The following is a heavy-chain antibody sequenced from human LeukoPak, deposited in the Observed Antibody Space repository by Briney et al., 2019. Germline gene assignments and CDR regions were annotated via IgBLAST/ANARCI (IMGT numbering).Heavy chain of an antibody. CDR2: IYYSGST. CDR3: ASTGYSSSWYPSAEYFQH. Sequence: SETLSHTCTVSGDSISSYYWSWIRQPPGKGLEWIGYIYYSGSTNYNPSLKSRVTISVDTSKNQFSLKLSSVTAADTAVYYCASTGYSSSWYPSAEYFQHWGQGTLVTVSS. J-gene: IGHJ1*01. V-gene: IGHV4-59*01. CDR1: GDSISSYY. D-gene: IGHD6-13*01.